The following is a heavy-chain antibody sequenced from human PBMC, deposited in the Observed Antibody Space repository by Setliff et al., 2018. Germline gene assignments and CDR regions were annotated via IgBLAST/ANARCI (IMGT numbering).Heavy chain of an antibody. J-gene: IGHJ4*02. D-gene: IGHD4-17*01. V-gene: IGHV1-69*10. Sequence: SVKVSCKASGYTFTSYDINWVRQATGQGLEWMGWMNPTSGIANYAQKFQGRVTITADKSTSTAYMELSSLRSEDTAVYYCARDSDYGDYYYFDYWGQGTLVTVSS. CDR1: GYTFTSYD. CDR3: ARDSDYGDYYYFDY. CDR2: MNPTSGIA.